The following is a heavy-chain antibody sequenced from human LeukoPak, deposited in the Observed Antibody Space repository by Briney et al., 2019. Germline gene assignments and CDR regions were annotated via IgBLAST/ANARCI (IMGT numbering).Heavy chain of an antibody. D-gene: IGHD5-18*01. Sequence: LSLTCAVYGGSFSGYYWSWVRQAPGRGREWVSYISSSGNTIYYTDSVKGRSTISRDNAKNSLYLQMNSLRAEDTAVYYCARVGTPMVTIVAPYYMDFWGKGTTVTVSS. CDR1: GGSFSGYY. V-gene: IGHV3-11*04. CDR2: ISSSGNTI. CDR3: ARVGTPMVTIVAPYYMDF. J-gene: IGHJ6*03.